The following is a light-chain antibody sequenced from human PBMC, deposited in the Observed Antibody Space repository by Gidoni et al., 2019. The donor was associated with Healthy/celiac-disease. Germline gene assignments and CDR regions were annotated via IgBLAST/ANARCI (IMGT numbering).Light chain of an antibody. CDR1: KVGDKY. CDR2: QDS. V-gene: IGLV3-1*01. CDR3: QAWDSSPRV. Sequence: SYELTQPPSVSVSPGQTASITCSGDKVGDKYACWYQQKPGQSPVLVIYQDSKRPSGIPERFSGSNSGNTATLTISGTQAMDEADYYCQAWDSSPRVFGGGTKLTVL. J-gene: IGLJ3*02.